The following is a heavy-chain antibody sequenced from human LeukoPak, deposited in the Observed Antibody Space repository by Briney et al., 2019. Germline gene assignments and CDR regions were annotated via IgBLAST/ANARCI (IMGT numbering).Heavy chain of an antibody. CDR1: GYTFTGHY. V-gene: IGHV1-2*02. Sequence: ASVKVSCKASGYTFTGHYMHWVRQAPGQGLEWMGWINPNSGGTNYAQKFQGRVTMTRDTSISTAYMELSRLRSDDTAVYYCASLSPNPGYSYGAGYFDYWGQGTLVTVSS. CDR3: ASLSPNPGYSYGAGYFDY. CDR2: INPNSGGT. D-gene: IGHD5-18*01. J-gene: IGHJ4*02.